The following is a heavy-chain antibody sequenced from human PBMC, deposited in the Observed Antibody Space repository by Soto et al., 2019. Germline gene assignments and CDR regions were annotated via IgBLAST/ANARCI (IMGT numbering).Heavy chain of an antibody. CDR3: ARDSMGIAARPSWFDP. CDR1: GGTFSSYA. D-gene: IGHD6-6*01. CDR2: IIPIFGTA. J-gene: IGHJ5*02. V-gene: IGHV1-69*13. Sequence: VQVSCTPSGGTFSSYAINWVRQAPGQGLEWMGGIIPIFGTANYAQKFQGRVTITADESTSTAYMELSSLRSEDTAVYYCARDSMGIAARPSWFDPWGQGTLVTVSS.